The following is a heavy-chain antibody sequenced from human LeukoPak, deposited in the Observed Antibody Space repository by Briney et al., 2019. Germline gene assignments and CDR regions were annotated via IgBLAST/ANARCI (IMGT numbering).Heavy chain of an antibody. J-gene: IGHJ4*02. V-gene: IGHV4-4*07. D-gene: IGHD3-10*01. CDR1: GGSISSYY. CDR2: IYSSGST. Sequence: SETLSLTCTVSGGSISSYYWTWIRQPAGKGLEWIGRIYSSGSTNYNPSLKSRVTMSVDASKNQFSLKLTSVTAADTAVYYCARELVRGVTPYYFDYWGQGALVTVSS. CDR3: ARELVRGVTPYYFDY.